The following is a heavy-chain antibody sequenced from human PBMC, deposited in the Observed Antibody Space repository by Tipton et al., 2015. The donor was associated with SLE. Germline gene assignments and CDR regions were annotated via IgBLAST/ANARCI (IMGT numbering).Heavy chain of an antibody. V-gene: IGHV3-43D*04. Sequence: SLRLSCAASGFTFDDYAMHWVRQAPGKGLEWVSLISWDGGSTYYADSVKGRFTISRDNSKNSLYLQMNSLRAEDTASYYCASAAGTDYYYGMDVWGQGTTVTVSS. J-gene: IGHJ6*02. D-gene: IGHD6-13*01. CDR3: ASAAGTDYYYGMDV. CDR1: GFTFDDYA. CDR2: ISWDGGST.